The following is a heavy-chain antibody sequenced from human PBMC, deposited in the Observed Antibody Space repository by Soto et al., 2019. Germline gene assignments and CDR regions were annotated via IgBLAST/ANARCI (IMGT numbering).Heavy chain of an antibody. CDR1: GFTFSSYD. J-gene: IGHJ6*02. CDR3: ARGETTSVNNYGMDV. V-gene: IGHV3-13*01. D-gene: IGHD4-4*01. CDR2: IGTAGDT. Sequence: LRLSCAASGFTFSSYDMHWVRQATGKGLEWVSAIGTAGDTYYPGSVKGRFTISRENAKNSLYLQMNSLRAGDTAVYYCARGETTSVNNYGMDVWGQGTTVTVSS.